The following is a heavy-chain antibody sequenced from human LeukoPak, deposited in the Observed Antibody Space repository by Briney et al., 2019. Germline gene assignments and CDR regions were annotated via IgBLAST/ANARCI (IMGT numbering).Heavy chain of an antibody. V-gene: IGHV4-61*02. J-gene: IGHJ3*02. CDR1: GGSISSGSYY. Sequence: PSETLSLTRTVSGGSISSGSYYWSRIRQPAGKGLEWIGRIYTSGSTNYNPSLKSRVTISVDTSKNQFSLRLSSVTAADTAVYYCARERLLWFGEYPDAFDIWGQGTMVTVSS. CDR2: IYTSGST. CDR3: ARERLLWFGEYPDAFDI. D-gene: IGHD3-10*01.